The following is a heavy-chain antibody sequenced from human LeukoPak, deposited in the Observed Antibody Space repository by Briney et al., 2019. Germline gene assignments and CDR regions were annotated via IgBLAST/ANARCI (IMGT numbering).Heavy chain of an antibody. CDR1: GYSFINFG. D-gene: IGHD2-15*01. Sequence: ASVKVSCKASGYSFINFGLSWVRQAPGQGLEWMGWISAYNHNTNYAQKFQGRVTMTIDTSTTTVYMELRSLRSDDTAVYYCARDHRLDIVVVVAADDAFDIWGQGTMVTVSS. CDR2: ISAYNHNT. CDR3: ARDHRLDIVVVVAADDAFDI. J-gene: IGHJ3*02. V-gene: IGHV1-18*01.